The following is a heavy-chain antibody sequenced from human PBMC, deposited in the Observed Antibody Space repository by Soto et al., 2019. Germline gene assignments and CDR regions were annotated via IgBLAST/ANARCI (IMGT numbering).Heavy chain of an antibody. Sequence: ASVKVSCKVSGYTLTELSMHWVRQAPGKGLEWMGGFDPEDGETIYAQKFQGRVTMTEDTSTDTAYMELSSLRSEDTAVYYCATPICISTSCHRSGAAPFDPWGQGTLVTVSS. CDR2: FDPEDGET. CDR1: GYTLTELS. CDR3: ATPICISTSCHRSGAAPFDP. J-gene: IGHJ5*02. D-gene: IGHD2-2*02. V-gene: IGHV1-24*01.